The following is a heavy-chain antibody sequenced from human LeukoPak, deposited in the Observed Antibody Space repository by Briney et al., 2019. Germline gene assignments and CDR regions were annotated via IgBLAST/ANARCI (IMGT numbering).Heavy chain of an antibody. CDR3: AREIEWPACDY. Sequence: GGSLRLSCAATGFTFSSYSMNWVRQAPGKGLEWVSSISSSSSYIYYADSVKGRFTISRDNAKNSLYLQMNSLRAEDTAVYYCAREIEWPACDYWGQGTLVTVSS. D-gene: IGHD3-3*01. V-gene: IGHV3-21*01. J-gene: IGHJ4*02. CDR2: ISSSSSYI. CDR1: GFTFSSYS.